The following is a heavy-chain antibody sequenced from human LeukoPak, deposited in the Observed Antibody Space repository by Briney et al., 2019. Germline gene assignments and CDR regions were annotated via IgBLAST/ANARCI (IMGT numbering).Heavy chain of an antibody. Sequence: PGGSLTTSRILSASSPTTIWISCDRQMPGEGLEWMGRIDPSDSYTNYSPSFQGHFTISADKSISIAYLQWCSLKAPDTTRHYSPRSRGGGPLNHSGEGNLVTVSS. CDR3: PRSRGGGPLNH. CDR1: SASSPTTIW. J-gene: IGHJ5*02. CDR2: IDPSDSYT. V-gene: IGHV5-10-1*01. D-gene: IGHD2-15*01.